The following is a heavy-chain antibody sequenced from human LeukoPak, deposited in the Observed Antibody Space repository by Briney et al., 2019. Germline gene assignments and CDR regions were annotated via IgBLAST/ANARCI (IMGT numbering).Heavy chain of an antibody. CDR3: ARGAVSSGWYNGAFDI. CDR2: IYYSGST. J-gene: IGHJ3*02. CDR1: GYSISSGYY. D-gene: IGHD6-19*01. Sequence: SETLSLTCTVSGYSISSGYYWGWIRQPPGKGLEWIGYIYYSGSTYYNPSLKSRVTISVDTSKNQFSLKLSSVTAADTAVYYCARGAVSSGWYNGAFDIWGQGTMVTVSS. V-gene: IGHV4-38-2*02.